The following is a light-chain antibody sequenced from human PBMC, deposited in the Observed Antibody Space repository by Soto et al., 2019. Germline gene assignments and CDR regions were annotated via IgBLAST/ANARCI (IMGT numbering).Light chain of an antibody. Sequence: QSALTQPPSASGSPGQSVTISCTGTSSDVGAYNSVSWYQQHPGKAPKLMIYEVSKRPSRVPDRFSGSESGNTASLTVSGLQAEDEADYYCSSYAGSNNLVFGGGTKVTVL. CDR1: SSDVGAYNS. J-gene: IGLJ3*02. CDR3: SSYAGSNNLV. V-gene: IGLV2-8*01. CDR2: EVS.